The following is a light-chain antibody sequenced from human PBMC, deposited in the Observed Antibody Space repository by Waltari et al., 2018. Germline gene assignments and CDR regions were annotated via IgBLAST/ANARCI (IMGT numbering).Light chain of an antibody. Sequence: DIQMTQSPSSLSASVGDTVTITCQANHDISDYLNWYQQKPGKAPNLLISDASHLEAGVPSRFSGSGYGTDFTFTISSLQAEDVAVYYCQQYYSTPYTFGQGTKLEIK. CDR3: QQYYSTPYT. CDR1: HDISDY. V-gene: IGKV1-33*01. CDR2: DAS. J-gene: IGKJ2*01.